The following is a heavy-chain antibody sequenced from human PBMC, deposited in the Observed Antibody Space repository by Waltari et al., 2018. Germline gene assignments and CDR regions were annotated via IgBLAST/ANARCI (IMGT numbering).Heavy chain of an antibody. Sequence: QVQLVQSGAEVKKPGSPVKVSCKASGGTFSSYAISWVRQAPGHELKWMRSIIPIFGISNYAQKFQGRVTITADKSTSTAYMELSSLRSEDTAVYYCARGHPRGRDGYNFYYYGMDVWGQGTTVTVSS. V-gene: IGHV1-69*04. J-gene: IGHJ6*02. D-gene: IGHD5-12*01. CDR1: GGTFSSYA. CDR3: ARGHPRGRDGYNFYYYGMDV. CDR2: IIPIFGIS.